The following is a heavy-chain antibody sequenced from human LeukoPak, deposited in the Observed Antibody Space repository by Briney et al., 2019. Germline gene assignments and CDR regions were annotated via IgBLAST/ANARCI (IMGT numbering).Heavy chain of an antibody. Sequence: GGSLRLSCAASGFTFSSYAMHWVRQAPGKGLEGVAVISYDGSNKYYADSVKGRFTISRDNSKNTLYLQMNSLRAEDTAVYYCARAGVAGTGSYNWFDPWGQGTLVTVSS. CDR2: ISYDGSNK. V-gene: IGHV3-30*04. CDR1: GFTFSSYA. J-gene: IGHJ5*02. CDR3: ARAGVAGTGSYNWFDP. D-gene: IGHD6-19*01.